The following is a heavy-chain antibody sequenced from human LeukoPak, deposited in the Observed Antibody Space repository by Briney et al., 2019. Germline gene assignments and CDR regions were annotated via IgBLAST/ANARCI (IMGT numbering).Heavy chain of an antibody. CDR3: AGGQIYGDYRRYFDF. D-gene: IGHD4-17*01. V-gene: IGHV4-59*01. Sequence: PSQTLSPTCTVSSPSITNYYWSWIRQPPGKELEWIGRIYHSLTPIYNPSLKSPVTMSVDTSKNQFSLKMTSVTPADAAVYYCAGGQIYGDYRRYFDFWGRGTLVTVSS. CDR2: IYHSLTP. CDR1: SPSITNYY. J-gene: IGHJ4*02.